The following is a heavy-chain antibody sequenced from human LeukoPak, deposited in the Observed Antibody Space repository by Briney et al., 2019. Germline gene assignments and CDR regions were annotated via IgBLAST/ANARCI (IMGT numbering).Heavy chain of an antibody. J-gene: IGHJ5*02. D-gene: IGHD2-2*01. CDR2: IRSKAYGGTT. CDR1: GFIFGDYA. CDR3: SRVANIVVLPAAS. Sequence: PGGSLRLSCTTSGFIFGDYAMGWYPQAPGKGLEWVGFIRSKAYGGTTEYAASVKGRFIISRDDSKSIAYLQMNSLKTEDTAVYYCSRVANIVVLPAASWGQGTLVTVSS. V-gene: IGHV3-49*03.